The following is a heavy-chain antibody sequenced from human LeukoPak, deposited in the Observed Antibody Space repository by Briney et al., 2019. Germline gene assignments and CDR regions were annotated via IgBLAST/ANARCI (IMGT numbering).Heavy chain of an antibody. CDR3: ERGAVVPYCSSTSCRAYYFDY. CDR2: ISSSSSYI. D-gene: IGHD2-2*01. Sequence: GGSLRLSCAASGFTFSSYSMNWVRQAPGKGLEWVSSISSSSSYIYYADSVKGRFTISRDNAKNSLYLQMNGLRAEDTAVYYCERGAVVPYCSSTSCRAYYFDYWGQGTLVIVSS. V-gene: IGHV3-21*01. J-gene: IGHJ4*02. CDR1: GFTFSSYS.